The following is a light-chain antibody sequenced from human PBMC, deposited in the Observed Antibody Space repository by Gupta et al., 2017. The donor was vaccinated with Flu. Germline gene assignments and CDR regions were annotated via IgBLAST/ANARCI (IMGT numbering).Light chain of an antibody. J-gene: IGLJ1*01. V-gene: IGLV2-14*01. Sequence: QSALTQAASVSGSPGQSITISCTGTSSDIGSFNYVSWFQQHPGKAPKLIIYDVNNRPSGVSNRFSGSKSGNTASLTISGLQAEDEADYYCSSDISSSTPEVFGTGTKVTVL. CDR1: SSDIGSFNY. CDR3: SSDISSSTPEV. CDR2: DVN.